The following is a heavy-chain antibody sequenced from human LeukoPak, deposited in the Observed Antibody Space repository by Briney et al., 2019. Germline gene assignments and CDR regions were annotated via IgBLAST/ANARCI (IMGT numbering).Heavy chain of an antibody. CDR2: MNPASGDT. CDR3: ARDTRRGFTGYDMPGD. CDR1: GYTFSDYY. V-gene: IGHV1-2*02. J-gene: IGHJ4*02. Sequence: GASVKVSCKSSGYTFSDYYIHWVRQAPGQRLEWMGWMNPASGDTKFAQKFQGRVTMTRDKSISTAYMDLNRLTSDDTAVYYCARDTRRGFTGYDMPGDWGQGTLVTVSS. D-gene: IGHD5-12*01.